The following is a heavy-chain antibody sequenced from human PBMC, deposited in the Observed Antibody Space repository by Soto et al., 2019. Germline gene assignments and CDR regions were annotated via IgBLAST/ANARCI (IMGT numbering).Heavy chain of an antibody. CDR1: GITFNRHG. CDR2: IWYDGSKK. CDR3: ARLRGSYFDF. D-gene: IGHD1-26*01. V-gene: IGHV3-33*01. J-gene: IGHJ4*02. Sequence: ESGGGVVQPGTSLRLSCVVSGITFNRHGMHWVRQAPGKGLEWVALIWYDGSKKYYADYVEGRFTISRDNSKNTLYLQMNSRRAEDTAVYYCARLRGSYFDFWGQGTLLTVSS.